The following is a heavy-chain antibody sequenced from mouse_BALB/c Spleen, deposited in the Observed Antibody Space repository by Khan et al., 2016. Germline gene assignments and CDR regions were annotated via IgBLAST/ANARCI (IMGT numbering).Heavy chain of an antibody. CDR1: GFTFNTNA. Sequence: EVQLVETGGGLVQPKGSLKLSCAASGFTFNTNAMNWVRQAPGKGLEWVARIRSKSNNYATYYADSVKDRFTISRDDSQSMLYLQMNNLKTEDTAMYYWGRELGFAYWGQGTLVTVSA. D-gene: IGHD4-1*01. V-gene: IGHV10S3*01. CDR2: IRSKSNNYAT. CDR3: GRELGFAY. J-gene: IGHJ3*01.